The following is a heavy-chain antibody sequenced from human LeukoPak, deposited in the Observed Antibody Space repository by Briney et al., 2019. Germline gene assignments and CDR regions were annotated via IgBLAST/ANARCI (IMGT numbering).Heavy chain of an antibody. CDR3: ARVRDGYNDAYDI. CDR2: INPNSGGT. V-gene: IGHV1-2*02. D-gene: IGHD5-24*01. Sequence: PGASVKVSCKASGYTFTGYYMHWVRQAPGQGLEWMGWINPNSGGTNYAQKFQGRVTMTRDTSTSTVYMELSSLKSEDTAVYYCARVRDGYNDAYDIWGQGTMVTVSS. CDR1: GYTFTGYY. J-gene: IGHJ3*02.